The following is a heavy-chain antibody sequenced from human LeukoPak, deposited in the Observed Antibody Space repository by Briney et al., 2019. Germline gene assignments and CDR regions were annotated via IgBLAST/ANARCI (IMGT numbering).Heavy chain of an antibody. Sequence: GGSLRLSCAASGFTFSNYWMTWVRQAPGKGLEWVANIKQDGTEKYYVGSVKGRFTISRDNAKNSLYLQMNSLRAEDTAVYYCARDQRIAAAGNGFYDYWGQGILVTISS. CDR2: IKQDGTEK. J-gene: IGHJ4*02. CDR3: ARDQRIAAAGNGFYDY. CDR1: GFTFSNYW. D-gene: IGHD6-13*01. V-gene: IGHV3-7*01.